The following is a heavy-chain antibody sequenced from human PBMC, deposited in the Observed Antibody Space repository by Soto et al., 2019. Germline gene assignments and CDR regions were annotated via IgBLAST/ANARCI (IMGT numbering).Heavy chain of an antibody. CDR2: IYYSGST. J-gene: IGHJ6*02. CDR3: IRGEQLATLYYYYYGMDV. Sequence: SETLSLTCTVSGGSISSSSYYWGWIRQPPGKGLEWIGSIYYSGSTYYNPSLKSRVTISVDTSKNQFSLELSSLRSEDTAVYYCIRGEQLATLYYYYYGMDVWGQGTTVTVSS. CDR1: GGSISSSSYY. D-gene: IGHD6-13*01. V-gene: IGHV4-39*01.